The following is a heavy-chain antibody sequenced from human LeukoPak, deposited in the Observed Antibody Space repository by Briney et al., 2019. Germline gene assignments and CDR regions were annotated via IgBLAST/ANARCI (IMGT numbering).Heavy chain of an antibody. D-gene: IGHD5-18*01. CDR2: FDPEDGET. Sequence: GASVKVSCKVSGYTLTELSMHWVRQAPGKGLEWMGGFDPEDGETIYAQKFQGRVTMTEDTSTDTAYMELSSLRSEDTAVYYCARDLGGGYSYGLSPDYWGQGTLVTVSS. CDR3: ARDLGGGYSYGLSPDY. V-gene: IGHV1-24*01. CDR1: GYTLTELS. J-gene: IGHJ4*02.